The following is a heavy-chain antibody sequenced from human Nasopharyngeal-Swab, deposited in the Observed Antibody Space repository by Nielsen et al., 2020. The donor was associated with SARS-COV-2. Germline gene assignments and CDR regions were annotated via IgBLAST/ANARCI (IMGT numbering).Heavy chain of an antibody. V-gene: IGHV3-13*01. CDR1: GFTFSSYD. CDR3: ARDPGAMGGFDY. D-gene: IGHD5-18*01. Sequence: GVLKIPCAASGFTFSSYDMHWVRQATGKGLEWVSAIGTAGDTYYPGSVKGRFTISRENAKNSLYLQMNSLRAGDTAVYYCARDPGAMGGFDYWGQGTLVTVSS. J-gene: IGHJ4*02. CDR2: IGTAGDT.